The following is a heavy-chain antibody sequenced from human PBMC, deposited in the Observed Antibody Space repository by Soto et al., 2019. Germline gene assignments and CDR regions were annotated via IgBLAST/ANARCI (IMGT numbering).Heavy chain of an antibody. V-gene: IGHV3-53*01. J-gene: IGHJ4*02. CDR2: IYANGRT. CDR1: GFSVDNKY. CDR3: ARERDTSGYILAY. D-gene: IGHD3-22*01. Sequence: EVQLVESGGGLIQPGGSLRLSCVVSGFSVDNKYMTWVRQAPGKGLEWVSLIYANGRTYYADSVKCRFTISRDNSKNTLYLQMSSLRAEDTAIYYCARERDTSGYILAYWGQGTLVTVSP.